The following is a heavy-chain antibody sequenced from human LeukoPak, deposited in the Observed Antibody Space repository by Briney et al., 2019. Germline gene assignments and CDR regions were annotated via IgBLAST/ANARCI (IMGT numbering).Heavy chain of an antibody. J-gene: IGHJ3*02. CDR1: GGSISSINW. CDR2: IYHSGST. Sequence: SGTLSLTCAVSGGSISSINWWNWVRQPPGKGLEWIGEIYHSGSTNYNPSLKSRVTISVDKSKNQFSLKLTSVTAADTALYYCARSQDVDVVTTHRPFCIWGQGTVVTVSS. V-gene: IGHV4-4*02. D-gene: IGHD5-12*01. CDR3: ARSQDVDVVTTHRPFCI.